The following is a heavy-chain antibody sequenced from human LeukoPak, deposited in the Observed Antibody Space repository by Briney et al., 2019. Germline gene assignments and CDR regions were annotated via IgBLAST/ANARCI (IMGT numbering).Heavy chain of an antibody. Sequence: GGSLRLSCAASGFTFSNYWMHWVRHAPGKGLVWVSRINSDGINTSYADSVKGRFTISRDNAKNTLYLQMNSLRAEDTAVYYCAKPLRAGIVGATHDAFDIWGQGTMVTVSS. CDR2: INSDGINT. CDR3: AKPLRAGIVGATHDAFDI. J-gene: IGHJ3*02. V-gene: IGHV3-74*01. D-gene: IGHD1-26*01. CDR1: GFTFSNYW.